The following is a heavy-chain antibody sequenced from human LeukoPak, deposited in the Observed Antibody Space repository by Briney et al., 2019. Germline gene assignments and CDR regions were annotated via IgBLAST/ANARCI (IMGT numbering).Heavy chain of an antibody. J-gene: IGHJ3*02. CDR3: ARADPARAFDI. D-gene: IGHD6-6*01. V-gene: IGHV1-69*02. Sequence: SVKVSCKASGGTFSSYTISWLRQAPGQGPEWMGRIIPILGIANYAQKFQGRVTITADKSTSTAYMELSSLRSEDTAVYYCARADPARAFDIWGQGTMVTVSS. CDR1: GGTFSSYT. CDR2: IIPILGIA.